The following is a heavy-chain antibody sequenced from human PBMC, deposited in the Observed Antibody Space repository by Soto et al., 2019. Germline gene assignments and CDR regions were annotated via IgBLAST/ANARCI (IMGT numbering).Heavy chain of an antibody. Sequence: PSETLSLTCTVSGCSIISYYCSWIRQPPGKGLEWIGYIYYTGSTNYNPSLKSRVTISVDTSKNQFSLKLSSVTAADTAVYYCASGTAAAGTPNWFDPWGQGTLVTVS. J-gene: IGHJ5*02. CDR2: IYYTGST. D-gene: IGHD6-13*01. CDR3: ASGTAAAGTPNWFDP. CDR1: GCSIISYY. V-gene: IGHV4-59*01.